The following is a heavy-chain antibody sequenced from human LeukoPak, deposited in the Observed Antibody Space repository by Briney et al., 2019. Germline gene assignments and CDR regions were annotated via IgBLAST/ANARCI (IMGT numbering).Heavy chain of an antibody. Sequence: ASVKVSCKASGYTYVNYGISWVRQAPGQGLEWMGWITAYSGHTNYAQNFQDRITMTTDTSTSTAYLEVRSLRSDDTAVYYCASSVTPYYYYGMDVWGQGTTVTVSS. CDR2: ITAYSGHT. CDR1: GYTYVNYG. V-gene: IGHV1-18*01. D-gene: IGHD2-21*02. CDR3: ASSVTPYYYYGMDV. J-gene: IGHJ6*02.